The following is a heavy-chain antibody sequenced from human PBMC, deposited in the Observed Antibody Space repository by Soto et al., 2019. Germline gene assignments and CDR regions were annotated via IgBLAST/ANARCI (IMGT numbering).Heavy chain of an antibody. Sequence: GGSLRLSCAASGFTFSSYAMSWVRQAPGKGLECVSAISGSGGSTYYADSVKGRFTISRDNSKNTLYLQMNSLRAEDTAVYYCAKDRPDFIAAQGHNWFDPWGQGTLVTVSS. J-gene: IGHJ5*02. CDR2: ISGSGGST. CDR3: AKDRPDFIAAQGHNWFDP. CDR1: GFTFSSYA. D-gene: IGHD6-13*01. V-gene: IGHV3-23*01.